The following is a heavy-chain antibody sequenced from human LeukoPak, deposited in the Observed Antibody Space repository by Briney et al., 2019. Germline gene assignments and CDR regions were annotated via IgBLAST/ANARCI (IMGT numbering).Heavy chain of an antibody. CDR1: GFTFSSYA. J-gene: IGHJ4*02. V-gene: IGHV3-23*01. CDR3: AKKDYYDSSGGAFDY. CDR2: ISGSGGST. Sequence: GGSLRLSCAASGFTFSSYAMSWVRQAPGKGLEWVSAISGSGGSTYYADSVKGRFTISRDNSKNTLYLQMNSLRAEDTAVYYCAKKDYYDSSGGAFDYWGQGTLVTVSS. D-gene: IGHD3-22*01.